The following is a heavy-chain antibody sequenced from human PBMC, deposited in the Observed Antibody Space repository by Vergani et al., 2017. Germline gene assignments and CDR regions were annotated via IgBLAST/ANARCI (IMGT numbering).Heavy chain of an antibody. V-gene: IGHV3-30*02. CDR1: GFTFSSYG. Sequence: QVQLVESGGGVVQPGGSLRLSCAASGFTFSSYGMHWVRQAPGKGLEWVAFIRYDGSNEYYADSVKGRFTSSRDNSKNTLFLQMNSLRAEDTAVYYCVRLPRGPWNFDLWGRGTLITVSS. CDR3: VRLPRGPWNFDL. CDR2: IRYDGSNE. J-gene: IGHJ2*01.